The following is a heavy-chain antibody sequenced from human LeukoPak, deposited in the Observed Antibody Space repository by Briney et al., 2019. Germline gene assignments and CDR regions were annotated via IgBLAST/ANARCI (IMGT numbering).Heavy chain of an antibody. V-gene: IGHV1-69*13. J-gene: IGHJ4*02. D-gene: IGHD4-17*01. CDR1: GGTFSSYA. CDR2: IIPIFGTA. CDR3: ARDLYGDYYFDY. Sequence: SVKVSCKASGGTFSSYAISWVRQAPGQGLEWMGGIIPIFGTANYAQKFQGRVTITADESTSIAYMELSSLRSEDTAVYYCARDLYGDYYFDYWGQGPLVTVSS.